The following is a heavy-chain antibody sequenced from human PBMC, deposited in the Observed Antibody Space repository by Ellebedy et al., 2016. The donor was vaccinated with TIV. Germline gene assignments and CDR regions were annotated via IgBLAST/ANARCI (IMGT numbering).Heavy chain of an antibody. CDR3: ARGRGSGSYYVYFDY. Sequence: AASVKVSCKVSGYTLTELSMHWVRQAPGQGLEWMGRIIPILGIANYAQKFQGRVTITADKSTSTAYMELSSLRSEDTAVYYCARGRGSGSYYVYFDYWGQGTLVTVSS. J-gene: IGHJ4*02. V-gene: IGHV1-69*04. D-gene: IGHD1-26*01. CDR1: GYTLTELS. CDR2: IIPILGIA.